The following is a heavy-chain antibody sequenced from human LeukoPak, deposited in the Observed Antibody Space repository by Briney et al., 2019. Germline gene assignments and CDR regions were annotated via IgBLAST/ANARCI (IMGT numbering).Heavy chain of an antibody. J-gene: IGHJ4*02. Sequence: PGGSLRLSCAASEFTVDNNYMTWVRQAPGKGLEWVGRIKSKTAGGTTDYAAPVKGRFTISRDDSKNTLFLHMNSLKAEDTAMYYCTSIYYWGQGTLVTVSS. CDR1: EFTVDNNY. CDR3: TSIYY. CDR2: IKSKTAGGTT. V-gene: IGHV3-15*01.